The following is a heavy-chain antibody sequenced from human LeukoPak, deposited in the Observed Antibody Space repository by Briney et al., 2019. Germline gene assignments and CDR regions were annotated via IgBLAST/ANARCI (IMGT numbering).Heavy chain of an antibody. CDR3: ARRQGCSSTSCPPDY. J-gene: IGHJ4*02. Sequence: PGESLKISCRGSGYSFNTYWIGWVRQMPGKGLEWMGIIYPGDSDPRYSPSFQGQVTMSADKSINTAYLQWSSLKASDTAMYYCARRQGCSSTSCPPDYWGQGTLVTVSS. CDR1: GYSFNTYW. CDR2: IYPGDSDP. D-gene: IGHD2-2*01. V-gene: IGHV5-51*01.